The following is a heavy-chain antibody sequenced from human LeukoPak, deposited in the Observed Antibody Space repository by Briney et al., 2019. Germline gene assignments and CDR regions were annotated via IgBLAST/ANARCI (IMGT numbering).Heavy chain of an antibody. CDR1: GGSISSGGYY. CDR2: IYHSGST. Sequence: PSETLSLTCTVSGGSISSGGYYWSWIRQPPGKGLEWIGYIYHSGSTYYNPSLKSRVTMSVDTSTNQFSLTLNSVTAADTAVHYCARVSVRGVISGFYFFDSWGQGTLVTVSS. CDR3: ARVSVRGVISGFYFFDS. V-gene: IGHV4-30-2*01. D-gene: IGHD3-10*01. J-gene: IGHJ4*02.